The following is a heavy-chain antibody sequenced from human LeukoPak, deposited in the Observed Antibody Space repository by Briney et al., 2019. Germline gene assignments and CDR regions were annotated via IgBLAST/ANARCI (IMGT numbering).Heavy chain of an antibody. V-gene: IGHV4-34*11. CDR1: GGSFSGYY. J-gene: IGHJ3*02. CDR2: IYYSGST. CDR3: ARDRVYAFDI. D-gene: IGHD2-8*01. Sequence: SGTLSLTCAVYGGSFSGYYWSWIRQPPGKGLEWIGSIYYSGSTYYNPSLKSRATISVDTSKNQFSLKLSSVTAADTAVYYCARDRVYAFDIWGQGTMVTVSS.